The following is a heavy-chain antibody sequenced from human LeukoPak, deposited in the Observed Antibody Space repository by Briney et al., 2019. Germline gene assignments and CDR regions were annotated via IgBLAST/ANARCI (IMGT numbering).Heavy chain of an antibody. V-gene: IGHV4-39*07. Sequence: SETLSLTCTVSGGSISSSSYYWGWIRQPPGKGLEWIGSIYYSGSTYYNPSLKSRVTISVDTSKNQFSLKLSSVTAADTAVYYCASMAYDFWSSYYYYYMDVWGKGTTVTVSS. CDR2: IYYSGST. CDR3: ASMAYDFWSSYYYYYMDV. J-gene: IGHJ6*03. CDR1: GGSISSSSYY. D-gene: IGHD3-3*01.